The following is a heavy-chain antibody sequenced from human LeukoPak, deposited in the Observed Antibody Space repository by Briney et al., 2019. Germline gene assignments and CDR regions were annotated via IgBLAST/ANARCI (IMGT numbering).Heavy chain of an antibody. CDR3: ARGRQQLARYFDY. D-gene: IGHD6-13*01. V-gene: IGHV4-59*01. Sequence: SETLSLTCTVSGGSISSYYWSWIRQPPGKGLEWIGYIYYSGSTNYNPSLKSRVTISVDTSKNQFSLKLSSVTAADTAVYYCARGRQQLARYFDYWGQGTLVTVSS. CDR2: IYYSGST. J-gene: IGHJ4*02. CDR1: GGSISSYY.